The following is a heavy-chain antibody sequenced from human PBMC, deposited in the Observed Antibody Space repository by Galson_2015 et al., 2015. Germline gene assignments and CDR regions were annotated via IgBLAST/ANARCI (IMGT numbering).Heavy chain of an antibody. D-gene: IGHD3-10*01. CDR1: GFSLSSSGVG. V-gene: IGHV2-5*02. CDR2: IYWDDDK. J-gene: IGHJ6*03. CDR3: AHSAVYYGSGSYVAYYYYMDV. Sequence: PALVKPTQTLTLTCTFSGFSLSSSGVGVGWIRQSPGKALEWLALIYWDDDKRYSPSLKSRLTITKDTSKNQVVLTMTNMDPVDTGTDHCAHSAVYYGSGSYVAYYYYMDVWGRGTTVTVSS.